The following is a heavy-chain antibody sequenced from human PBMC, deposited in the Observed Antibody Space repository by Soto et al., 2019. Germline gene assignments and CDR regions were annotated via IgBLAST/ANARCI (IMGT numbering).Heavy chain of an antibody. CDR1: GGSISSYD. J-gene: IGHJ4*02. V-gene: IGHV4-59*01. CDR3: ARDVRSTFDY. CDR2: IYYSGST. Sequence: PSDTLSLTCTVSGGSISSYDWGWIRQPPGKGVEWIGYIYYSGSTTYNPSLKSRVTISVDMSKNQFSLKLSSVTAADTAVYCCARDVRSTFDYWAQGTVVTVSS.